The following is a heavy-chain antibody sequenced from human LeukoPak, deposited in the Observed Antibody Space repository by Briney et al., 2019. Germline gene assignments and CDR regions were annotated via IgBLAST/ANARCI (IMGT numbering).Heavy chain of an antibody. Sequence: PSETLSLTCTVSGVSITSYYWSWIRQPAGKGLEWIGRIYTSGSTNYNPSLKSRVTMSVDTSKNQFSLKLSSVTAADTAVYYCARGRYYYDTSGYPNWFDPWGQGTLVTVSS. V-gene: IGHV4-4*07. CDR2: IYTSGST. CDR1: GVSITSYY. D-gene: IGHD3-22*01. J-gene: IGHJ5*02. CDR3: ARGRYYYDTSGYPNWFDP.